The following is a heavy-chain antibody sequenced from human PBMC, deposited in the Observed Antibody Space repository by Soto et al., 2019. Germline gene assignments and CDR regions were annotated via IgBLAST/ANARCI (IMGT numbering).Heavy chain of an antibody. J-gene: IGHJ4*02. CDR1: GFTFSSYA. CDR2: ISGSGGST. D-gene: IGHD5-12*01. CDR3: AKDPEARGATMDY. Sequence: EVQLLESGGGLVQPGGSLRLSCAASGFTFSSYAMSWVRQAPGKGLEWVSAISGSGGSTYYADSVKGRFTISRDNSKNTLYLQMNSRRAEDRAVYYCAKDPEARGATMDYWGQGTLVTVSS. V-gene: IGHV3-23*01.